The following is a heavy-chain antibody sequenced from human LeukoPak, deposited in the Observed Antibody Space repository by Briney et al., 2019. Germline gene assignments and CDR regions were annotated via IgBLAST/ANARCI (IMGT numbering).Heavy chain of an antibody. CDR3: ARDLGAVAGTRWFDP. CDR2: IYHSGST. V-gene: IGHV4-38-2*02. J-gene: IGHJ5*02. Sequence: SETLSLTCAVSGYSFSSGYYWGWIRPPPGKGLEWIGSIYHSGSTYYNPSLKSRVTISVDTSKNQFSLKLSSVTAADTAVYYGARDLGAVAGTRWFDPWGQGTLVTVSS. CDR1: GYSFSSGYY. D-gene: IGHD6-19*01.